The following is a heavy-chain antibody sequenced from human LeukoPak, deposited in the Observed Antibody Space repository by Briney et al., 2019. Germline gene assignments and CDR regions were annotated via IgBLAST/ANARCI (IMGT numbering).Heavy chain of an antibody. CDR3: AKARSYFLDY. V-gene: IGHV3-9*01. CDR1: GFTFDDYA. CDR2: ISWNSGSI. Sequence: GRSLRLSCAAAGFTFDDYAMHWVRQAPGEGLEWVSGISWNSGSIGYADSVKGRFTISRDNAKNSLYLQMNSLRAEDTALYYCAKARSYFLDYWGQGTLVTVSS. D-gene: IGHD1-26*01. J-gene: IGHJ4*02.